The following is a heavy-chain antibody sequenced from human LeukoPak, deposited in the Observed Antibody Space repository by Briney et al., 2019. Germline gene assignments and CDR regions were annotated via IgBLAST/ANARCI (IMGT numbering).Heavy chain of an antibody. Sequence: ASVTVSCKASGYTFAGYYMHWVRQAPGQGLEWMGWINPNSGGTNYAQKFQGRVTMTRDTSISTAYMELSRLRSDDTAVYYCARVSVEKATVTMGWFDPWGQGTLVTVSS. D-gene: IGHD4-17*01. V-gene: IGHV1-2*02. CDR2: INPNSGGT. CDR3: ARVSVEKATVTMGWFDP. J-gene: IGHJ5*02. CDR1: GYTFAGYY.